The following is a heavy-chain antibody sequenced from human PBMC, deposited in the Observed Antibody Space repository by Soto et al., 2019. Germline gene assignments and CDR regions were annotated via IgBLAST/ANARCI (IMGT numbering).Heavy chain of an antibody. CDR3: ARVRGTAGKRYFDY. D-gene: IGHD6-13*01. CDR1: GGSMIAYY. CDR2: TYYSGST. Sequence: SETLSLTCTVSGGSMIAYYWNWLRQPPGKGLQWIGYTYYSGSTTYNPSLKSRVTISVDSSKNQFSLKLDSVTPADTAVYYCARVRGTAGKRYFDYWGPGTLVTVSS. V-gene: IGHV4-59*01. J-gene: IGHJ4*02.